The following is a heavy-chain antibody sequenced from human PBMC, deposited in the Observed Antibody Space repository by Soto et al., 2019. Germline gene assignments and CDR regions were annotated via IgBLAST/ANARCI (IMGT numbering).Heavy chain of an antibody. CDR1: GGSISSSNC. J-gene: IGHJ6*02. CDR3: ARVSGSYYYGMDV. CDR2: IYHSGST. V-gene: IGHV4-4*02. Sequence: QVQLQESGPGLVKPSGTLSLTCAVSGGSISSSNCWSWVRQPPGKGLEWIGEIYHSGSTNFNPSLKSLVTISVDKSKNQFSLKLNSVTAADTAVYYCARVSGSYYYGMDVWGQGTTVTVSS.